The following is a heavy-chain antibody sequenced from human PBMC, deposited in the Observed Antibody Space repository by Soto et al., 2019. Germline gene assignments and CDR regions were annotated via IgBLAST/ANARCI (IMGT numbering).Heavy chain of an antibody. CDR3: ATQEVGGSYVYTFDP. V-gene: IGHV4-30-2*03. J-gene: IGHJ5*02. CDR1: GGSISSGGYS. CDR2: IYHSGST. D-gene: IGHD1-26*01. Sequence: SETLSLTCAVSGGSISSGGYSWSWVRQPPGKGLEWIGYIYHSGSTYYNPSLKSRVTISVDTSKNQFSLKLSSVTAADTAVYYCATQEVGGSYVYTFDPWGQGTLVTVSS.